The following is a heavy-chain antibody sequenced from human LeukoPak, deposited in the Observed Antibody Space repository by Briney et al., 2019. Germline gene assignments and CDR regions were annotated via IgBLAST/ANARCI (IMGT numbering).Heavy chain of an antibody. Sequence: GESLKISCKGSGYSFTSYWIGWVRQMPGKGLEWMGIIYPGDSDTRYSPSFQGQVTISADKSISTAYLQWSSLKASDTAMYYCASTILTGYFYRAFDIWGQGTMVTVSS. D-gene: IGHD3-9*01. V-gene: IGHV5-51*01. CDR3: ASTILTGYFYRAFDI. J-gene: IGHJ3*02. CDR1: GYSFTSYW. CDR2: IYPGDSDT.